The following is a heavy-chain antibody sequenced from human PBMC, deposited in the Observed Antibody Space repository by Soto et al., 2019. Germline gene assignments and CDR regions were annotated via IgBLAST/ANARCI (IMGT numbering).Heavy chain of an antibody. CDR3: ARVDYYDSSGIDY. CDR2: IYYSGST. V-gene: IGHV4-30-4*01. CDR1: GGSISSGDYY. D-gene: IGHD3-22*01. J-gene: IGHJ4*02. Sequence: PSETLSLTCTVSGGSISSGDYYWIWIRQPPGKGLEWIGYIYYSGSTYYNPSLKSRVTISVDTSKNQFSLKLSSVTAADTAVYYCARVDYYDSSGIDYWGQGTLVTVSS.